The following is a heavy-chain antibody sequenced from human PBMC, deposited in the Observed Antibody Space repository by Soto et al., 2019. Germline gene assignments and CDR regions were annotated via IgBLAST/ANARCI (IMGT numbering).Heavy chain of an antibody. CDR2: ISVEKGDT. CDR1: GYTFSTFG. CDR3: ARCYCSVGSCFTCLHFEL. D-gene: IGHD2-15*01. Sequence: QVQVVQSGAEVKKPGASVKVACKASGYTFSTFGMSWVRQAPGQGLEWMGWISVEKGDTNSAQKFQDRVTMTTDTSTGTAYMELRSLTSDDTAVYYCARCYCSVGSCFTCLHFELWGRCTLVNVSS. V-gene: IGHV1-18*01. J-gene: IGHJ2*01.